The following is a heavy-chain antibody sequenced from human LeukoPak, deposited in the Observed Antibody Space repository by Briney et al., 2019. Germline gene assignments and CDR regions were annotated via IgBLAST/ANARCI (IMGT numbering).Heavy chain of an antibody. CDR1: GFSVTSNY. V-gene: IGHV4-30-4*08. CDR2: IYYSGST. CDR3: ARGHYDFWSGYYTQLAGYYFDY. J-gene: IGHJ4*02. D-gene: IGHD3-3*01. Sequence: LRLSCAASGFSVTSNYMTWIRQPPGKGLEWIGYIYYSGSTYYNPSLKSRVTISVDTSKNQFSLKLSSVTAADTAVYYCARGHYDFWSGYYTQLAGYYFDYWGQGTLVTVSS.